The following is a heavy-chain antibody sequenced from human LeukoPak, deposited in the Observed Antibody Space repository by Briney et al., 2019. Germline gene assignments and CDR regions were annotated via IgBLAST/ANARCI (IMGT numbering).Heavy chain of an antibody. CDR2: ISSSSSTI. V-gene: IGHV3-48*02. D-gene: IGHD3-10*01. CDR1: GFTFSSYR. Sequence: GGSLRLSCAASGFTFSSYRMHWVRQASGKGLEWVSYISSSSSTIYYADSVKGRFTISRDNAKNSLYLQMNSLRDEDTAVYYCASLLLWFGELSYYYGMDVWGQGTTVTVSS. CDR3: ASLLLWFGELSYYYGMDV. J-gene: IGHJ6*02.